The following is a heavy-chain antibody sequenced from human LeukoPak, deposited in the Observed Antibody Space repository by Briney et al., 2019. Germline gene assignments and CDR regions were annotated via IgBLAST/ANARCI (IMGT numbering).Heavy chain of an antibody. J-gene: IGHJ5*02. CDR1: GGSISSSSYY. CDR3: ARAPGIAAAMGT. D-gene: IGHD6-13*01. Sequence: PSETLSLTCTVSGGSISSSSYYWGWIRQPPGKGLEWIGSIYYSGSTYYNPSLKSRVTISVDTSKNQFSLKLSSVTAADTAVYYCARAPGIAAAMGTWGQGTLVTVSS. CDR2: IYYSGST. V-gene: IGHV4-39*07.